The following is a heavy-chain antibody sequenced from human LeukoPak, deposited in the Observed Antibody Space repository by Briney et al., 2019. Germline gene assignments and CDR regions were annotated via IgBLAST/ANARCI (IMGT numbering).Heavy chain of an antibody. CDR2: IRSKAYGGTT. CDR1: GFTFGDYA. Sequence: GGSLRLSCTASGFTFGDYAMSWFRQAPGKGLEWVGFIRSKAYGGTTEYAASVKGRFTISGDDSKSIAYLQMNSLKTEDTAVYYCTRRLYSNYYDSSGYYDYWGQGTLVTVSS. J-gene: IGHJ4*02. V-gene: IGHV3-49*03. D-gene: IGHD3-22*01. CDR3: TRRLYSNYYDSSGYYDY.